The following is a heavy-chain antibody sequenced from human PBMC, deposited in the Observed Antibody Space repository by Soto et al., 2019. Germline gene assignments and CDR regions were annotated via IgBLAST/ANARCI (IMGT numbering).Heavy chain of an antibody. J-gene: IGHJ5*02. CDR2: INHRGST. CDR3: ARDGCCTSTSCRIGNWLEP. CDR1: GWSFSGYY. V-gene: IGHV4-34*01. D-gene: IGHD2-2*03. Sequence: SETLSLTCTVYGWSFSGYYWSWIRQAPGEGLEWIGEINHRGSTYNPSLESRVTMSVDTSKNQFSLKLRSVTAADTAVYFCARDGCCTSTSCRIGNWLEPWGKGTPVT.